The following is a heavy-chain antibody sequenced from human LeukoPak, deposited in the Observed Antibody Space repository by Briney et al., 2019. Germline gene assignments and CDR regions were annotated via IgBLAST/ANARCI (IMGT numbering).Heavy chain of an antibody. CDR3: AKGSLFQQWLGRDAFDI. J-gene: IGHJ3*02. V-gene: IGHV3-23*01. Sequence: GGSLRLSCAASGFTFSSYAMSWVRQAPGKGLEWISAISGSGGSTYYADSVKGRFTISRDNSKNTLYLQMNSLRAEDTAVYYCAKGSLFQQWLGRDAFDIWGQGTMVTVSS. CDR2: ISGSGGST. D-gene: IGHD6-19*01. CDR1: GFTFSSYA.